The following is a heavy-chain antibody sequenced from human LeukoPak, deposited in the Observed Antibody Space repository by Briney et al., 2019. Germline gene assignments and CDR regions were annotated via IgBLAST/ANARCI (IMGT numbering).Heavy chain of an antibody. V-gene: IGHV4-4*07. CDR1: GDSISSYY. J-gene: IGHJ4*02. D-gene: IGHD6-13*01. CDR3: ARAIASLVYSSSWSFDY. Sequence: SETLSLTCAVSGDSISSYYWSWIRQPAGKGLEWIGRIYSSGSSNYIPSLKSRVTMSVDTSKNQFSLKMSSVTAADTAVYYCARAIASLVYSSSWSFDYWGQGTLATVSS. CDR2: IYSSGSS.